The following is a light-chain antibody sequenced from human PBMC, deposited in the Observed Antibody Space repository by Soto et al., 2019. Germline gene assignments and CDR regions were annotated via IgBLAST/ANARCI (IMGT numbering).Light chain of an antibody. J-gene: IGKJ1*01. CDR3: QQYDTPRWT. CDR2: KAS. CDR1: QTIDSW. V-gene: IGKV1-5*03. Sequence: DIQMTQSPSTLSASVGDRVTITCRASQTIDSWLAWFQQKPGKAPKLLIYKASSLESGVPSRFSGSGSGTEFTLTISSLQPDDFATYYCQQYDTPRWTCGQGTKVEIK.